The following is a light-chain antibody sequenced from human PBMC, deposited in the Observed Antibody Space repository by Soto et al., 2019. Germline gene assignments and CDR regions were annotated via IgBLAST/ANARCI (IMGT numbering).Light chain of an antibody. CDR3: SSCGGRSSFDVI. CDR1: SSDIGSYNL. J-gene: IGLJ2*01. V-gene: IGLV2-23*02. Sequence: QSALTQPASVSGSPGQSITFSCTGTSSDIGSYNLVSWYQQHPGKAPKLMIYEVSERPSGVSDRFSGSKSDNTASLTISGLQDEDEAVYYCSSCGGRSSFDVIFGGGTKLTVL. CDR2: EVS.